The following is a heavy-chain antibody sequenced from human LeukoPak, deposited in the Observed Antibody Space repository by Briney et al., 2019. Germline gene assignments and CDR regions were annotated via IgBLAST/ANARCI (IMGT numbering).Heavy chain of an antibody. CDR2: ISAYNGNT. J-gene: IGHJ4*02. V-gene: IGHV1-18*04. CDR3: AKDRLRLGEFSAFDY. D-gene: IGHD3-16*01. CDR1: GYTFTSYG. Sequence: EASVTVSCKASGYTFTSYGISWVRQAPGQGLEWMGWISAYNGNTNYAQKLQGRVTMTTDTSTSTAYMELRSLRSDDTAVYYCAKDRLRLGEFSAFDYWGQGTLVTVSS.